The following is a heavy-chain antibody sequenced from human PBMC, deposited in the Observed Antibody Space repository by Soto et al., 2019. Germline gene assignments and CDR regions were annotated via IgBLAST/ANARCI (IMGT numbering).Heavy chain of an antibody. J-gene: IGHJ4*02. CDR2: MYHTGSA. V-gene: IGHV4-30-2*01. Sequence: KPSETLSLTCALSAAANTTGGYSWSWMRQPPGNGLQWIGYMYHTGSANYNPSLKGRVTMSFDTSTNDFSLKLNSVTAADTAVYFCARLKGTRYFDFWGPGLLVTVSS. D-gene: IGHD3-10*01. CDR1: AAANTTGGYS. CDR3: ARLKGTRYFDF.